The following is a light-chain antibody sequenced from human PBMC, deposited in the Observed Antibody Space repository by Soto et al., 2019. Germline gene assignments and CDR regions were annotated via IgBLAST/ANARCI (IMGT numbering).Light chain of an antibody. Sequence: EIVLTQSPATLSLSPGERATLSCRASQSVSTYVTYLAWYQQKPGQAPRLLIYDASNRATGLPVRFSGSGSGTEFTLTISSLQSEDFAVYYCQQYNNWPLTFGQGTRLEIK. CDR2: DAS. V-gene: IGKV3-15*01. CDR3: QQYNNWPLT. J-gene: IGKJ5*01. CDR1: QSVSTY.